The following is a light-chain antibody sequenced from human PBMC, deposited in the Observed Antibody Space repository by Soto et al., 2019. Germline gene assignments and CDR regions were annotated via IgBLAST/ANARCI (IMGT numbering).Light chain of an antibody. CDR2: AAS. Sequence: IQMTQSPSSLSASVRDRVTITCRASQSISSYLNWYQQKPGKAPKLLIYAASSLQSGVPSRFSGSGSGTDFTLTVSSRQPEDFATYFCQQSYSTPRTFGQGTKVEVK. V-gene: IGKV1-39*01. CDR3: QQSYSTPRT. J-gene: IGKJ1*01. CDR1: QSISSY.